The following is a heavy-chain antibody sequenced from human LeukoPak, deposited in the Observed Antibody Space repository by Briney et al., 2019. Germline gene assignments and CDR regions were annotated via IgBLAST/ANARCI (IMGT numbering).Heavy chain of an antibody. J-gene: IGHJ4*02. V-gene: IGHV1-2*02. CDR1: GYTFTGYY. Sequence: ASVKVSCKASGYTFTGYYMHWVRQAPGQGLEWMGWINPNSGGTNYAQKFQGRVTMTRDTSISTAYMELSSLRSEDTAVYYCARDDNNCSGGSCSDWGQGTLVTVSS. CDR3: ARDDNNCSGGSCSD. D-gene: IGHD2-15*01. CDR2: INPNSGGT.